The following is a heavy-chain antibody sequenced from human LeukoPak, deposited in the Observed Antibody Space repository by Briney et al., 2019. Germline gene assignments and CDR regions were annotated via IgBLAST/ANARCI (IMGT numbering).Heavy chain of an antibody. V-gene: IGHV4-61*02. CDR1: GGSISSGSYD. Sequence: SQTLSLTCTVSGGSISSGSYDWSWIRQPAGKGLEWIGRIYTSGSTNYNPSLKSRVTISVDTSKNQFSLKLSSVTAADTAVYYCARNRYGDYADYWGQGTLVTVSS. CDR3: ARNRYGDYADY. D-gene: IGHD4-17*01. J-gene: IGHJ4*02. CDR2: IYTSGST.